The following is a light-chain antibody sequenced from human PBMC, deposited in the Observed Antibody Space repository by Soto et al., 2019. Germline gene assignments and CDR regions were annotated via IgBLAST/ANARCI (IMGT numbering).Light chain of an antibody. Sequence: EVVMTQSPASLSASPGERVTLSCRASQNIRSSLAWYQQKPGQAPRLLIYGASSRATGIPDRFSGSGSGTDFTLTISRLEPEDFAVYYCQQYGSSPLFGGGTKVDIK. CDR1: QNIRSS. CDR3: QQYGSSPL. J-gene: IGKJ4*01. V-gene: IGKV3-20*01. CDR2: GAS.